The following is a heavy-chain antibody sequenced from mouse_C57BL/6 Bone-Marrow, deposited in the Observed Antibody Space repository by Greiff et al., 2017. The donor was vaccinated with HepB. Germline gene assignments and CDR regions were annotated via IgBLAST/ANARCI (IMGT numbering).Heavy chain of an antibody. CDR1: GYTFTDYY. D-gene: IGHD1-1*01. Sequence: QVQLQQSGAELVKPGASVKISCKAPGYTFTDYYINWVKQRPGQGLEWIGKIGPGSGSTYYNEKFKGKATLTADKSSSTAYMQLSSLTSEDSAVYFCAILITTVVATGFDYWGQGTTLTVSS. CDR2: IGPGSGST. J-gene: IGHJ2*01. V-gene: IGHV1-77*01. CDR3: AILITTVVATGFDY.